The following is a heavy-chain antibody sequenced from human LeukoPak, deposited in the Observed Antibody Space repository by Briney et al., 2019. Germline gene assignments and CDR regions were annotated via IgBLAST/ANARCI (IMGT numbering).Heavy chain of an antibody. CDR2: INWNGGST. D-gene: IGHD3-22*01. V-gene: IGHV3-20*04. Sequence: GGSLRLSCAASGFTFEDYGMSWVRQTPGKGLEWVSGINWNGGSTGYVDSVKGRFTISRDNGKNSLYLQMNSLGAEDTAFYYCGRDRGDYYDNSGYYPDAFDIWGHGTMVTVSS. CDR1: GFTFEDYG. CDR3: GRDRGDYYDNSGYYPDAFDI. J-gene: IGHJ3*02.